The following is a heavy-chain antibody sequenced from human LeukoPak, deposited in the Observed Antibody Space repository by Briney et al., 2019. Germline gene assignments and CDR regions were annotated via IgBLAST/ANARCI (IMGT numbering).Heavy chain of an antibody. Sequence: SETLSLTCTVSGGSVSSGNYYWGWIRQPPGKGLEWIGAIYYSGATYYNPSLKSRVTISVDTSKNEVSLKLNSVTVADTAVYYCAGNDFYYFDSWGQGTLVTVSS. CDR3: AGNDFYYFDS. CDR1: GGSVSSGNYY. CDR2: IYYSGAT. V-gene: IGHV4-39*01. D-gene: IGHD1-1*01. J-gene: IGHJ4*02.